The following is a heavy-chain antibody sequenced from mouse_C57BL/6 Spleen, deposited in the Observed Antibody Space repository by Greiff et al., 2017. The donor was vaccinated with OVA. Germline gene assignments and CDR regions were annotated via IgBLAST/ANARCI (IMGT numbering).Heavy chain of an antibody. CDR2: ISYDGSN. D-gene: IGHD2-5*01. J-gene: IGHJ3*01. CDR1: GYSITSGYY. V-gene: IGHV3-6*01. Sequence: DVHLVESGPGLVKPSQSLSLTCSVTGYSITSGYYWNWIRQFPGNKLEWMGYISYDGSNNYNPSLKNRISITRDTSKNQFFLKLNSVTTEDTATYYCARAGYSNFSWFAYWGQGTLVTVAA. CDR3: ARAGYSNFSWFAY.